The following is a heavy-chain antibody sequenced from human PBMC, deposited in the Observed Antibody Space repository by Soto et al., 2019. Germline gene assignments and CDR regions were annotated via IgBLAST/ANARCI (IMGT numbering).Heavy chain of an antibody. Sequence: PSETLSLTCTVSGGSISSYYWTWIRQPPGKGLEWIGFMYNSWSTHYNPSLKSRVTISLDTSKNQFSLNLRSVTAADTAVYYCASMGYHYGSGSYPLDYWGQGTLVTVSS. V-gene: IGHV4-59*08. CDR1: GGSISSYY. CDR2: MYNSWST. CDR3: ASMGYHYGSGSYPLDY. D-gene: IGHD3-10*01. J-gene: IGHJ4*02.